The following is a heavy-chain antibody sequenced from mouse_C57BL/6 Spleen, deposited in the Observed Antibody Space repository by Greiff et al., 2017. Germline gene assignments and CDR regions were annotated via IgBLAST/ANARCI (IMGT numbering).Heavy chain of an antibody. D-gene: IGHD1-1*01. V-gene: IGHV2-5*01. CDR3: AKNYGSSYRYAMDY. CDR2: IWRGGST. J-gene: IGHJ4*01. Sequence: VKLQQSGPGLVQPSQSLSIPCTVSGFSLTSYGVHWVRQSPGKGLEWLGVIWRGGSTDYNAAFMSRLSITKDNSKSQVFFKMNSLQADDTAIYYCAKNYGSSYRYAMDYWGQGTSVTVSS. CDR1: GFSLTSYG.